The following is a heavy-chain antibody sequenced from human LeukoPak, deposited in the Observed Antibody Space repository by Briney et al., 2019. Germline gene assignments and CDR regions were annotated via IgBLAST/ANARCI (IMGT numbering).Heavy chain of an antibody. CDR1: GGSISSYY. Sequence: SETLSLTCTVSGGSISSYYWSWIRQPPGKGLEWIGYIYYSGSTNYNPSLKSRVTISVDTSKNQFSLKLSSVTAADTAVYYCVRASTYYDFWSGHLLFDYWGQGTLVTVSS. V-gene: IGHV4-59*01. J-gene: IGHJ4*02. CDR3: VRASTYYDFWSGHLLFDY. CDR2: IYYSGST. D-gene: IGHD3-3*01.